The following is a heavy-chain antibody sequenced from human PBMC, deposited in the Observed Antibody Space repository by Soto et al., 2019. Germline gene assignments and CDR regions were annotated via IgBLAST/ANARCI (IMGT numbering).Heavy chain of an antibody. V-gene: IGHV1-69*06. CDR2: IIPIFGTA. Sequence: SVKVSCKASGGTFSSYAISWVRQAPGQGLEWMGGIIPIFGTANYAQKFQGRVTITADKSTSTAYMELSSLRSEDTAVYYCARERKDMVFSPWFDPWGQGTLVTVSS. J-gene: IGHJ5*02. CDR3: ARERKDMVFSPWFDP. D-gene: IGHD2-15*01. CDR1: GGTFSSYA.